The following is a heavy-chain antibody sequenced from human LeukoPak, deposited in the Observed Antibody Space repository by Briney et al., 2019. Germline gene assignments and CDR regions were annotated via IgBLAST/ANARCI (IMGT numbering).Heavy chain of an antibody. J-gene: IGHJ5*02. CDR2: ITTSSSYI. CDR3: ARDPAAAGTVWLDP. V-gene: IGHV3-21*01. Sequence: KPGGSLRLSCAASGFTFSSYSMNWVRQAPGKGLEWVSSITTSSSYIYYADSVKGRFTISRDDAKKSLYLQVNSLRAEDTAVYYCARDPAAAGTVWLDPWGQGILVTVSS. D-gene: IGHD6-13*01. CDR1: GFTFSSYS.